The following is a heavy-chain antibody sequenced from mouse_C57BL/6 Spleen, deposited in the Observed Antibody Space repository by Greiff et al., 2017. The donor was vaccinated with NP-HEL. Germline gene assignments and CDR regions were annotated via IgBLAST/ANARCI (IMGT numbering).Heavy chain of an antibody. CDR3: ARGDPTVVASYYAMDY. D-gene: IGHD1-1*01. Sequence: VKLQQPGAELVRPGSSVKLSCKASGYTFTSYWMDWVKQRPGQGLEWIGNIYPSDSETHYNQKFKDKATLTVDKSSSTAYMQLSSLTSEDSAVYYCARGDPTVVASYYAMDYWGQGTSVTVSS. CDR2: IYPSDSET. J-gene: IGHJ4*01. V-gene: IGHV1-61*01. CDR1: GYTFTSYW.